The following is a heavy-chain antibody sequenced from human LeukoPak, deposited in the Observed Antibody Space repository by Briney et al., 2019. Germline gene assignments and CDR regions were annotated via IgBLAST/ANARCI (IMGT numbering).Heavy chain of an antibody. Sequence: ASVKVSCKASGYTITSYAMRWVRQAPGQRLEWMGWINAGNGNTKYSQKFQGRVTITRDTSASTAYMELSSLRSEDTAVYYCARVEWLPGNAFDIWGQGTMVTVSS. CDR3: ARVEWLPGNAFDI. CDR1: GYTITSYA. CDR2: INAGNGNT. D-gene: IGHD5-24*01. J-gene: IGHJ3*02. V-gene: IGHV1-3*01.